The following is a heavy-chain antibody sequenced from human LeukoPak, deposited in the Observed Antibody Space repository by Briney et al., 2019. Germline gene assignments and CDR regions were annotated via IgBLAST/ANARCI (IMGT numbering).Heavy chain of an antibody. CDR3: AGHHTRNTVDF. D-gene: IGHD2/OR15-2a*01. J-gene: IGHJ4*02. CDR1: GGSFSGYY. Sequence: SETLSLTCAVYGGSFSGYYWSWIRQPPVKGLEWIGEINHSGSTNYNPSLKSRVTISVDTSKNQFSLKLSSVTAADTAVYYCAGHHTRNTVDFWGQGTLVTVSS. V-gene: IGHV4-34*01. CDR2: INHSGST.